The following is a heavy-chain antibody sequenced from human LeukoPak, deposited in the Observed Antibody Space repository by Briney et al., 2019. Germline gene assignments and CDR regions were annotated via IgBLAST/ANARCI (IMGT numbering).Heavy chain of an antibody. CDR1: GGSISSYY. CDR3: ARERRVNNIARCGFDY. D-gene: IGHD1/OR15-1a*01. CDR2: IYYGGST. J-gene: IGHJ4*02. Sequence: SETLSLTCTVSGGSISSYYWSWIRQPPGKGLEWIGYIYYGGSTNYNPSLKSRVTISVDTSKNQFSLKLSSVTAADTAVYYCARERRVNNIARCGFDYWGQGTLVTVSS. V-gene: IGHV4-59*01.